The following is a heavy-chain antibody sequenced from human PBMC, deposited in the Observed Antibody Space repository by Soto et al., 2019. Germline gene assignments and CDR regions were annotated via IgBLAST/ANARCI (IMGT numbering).Heavy chain of an antibody. J-gene: IGHJ6*02. Sequence: ASVKVSCKASGGTFSSYAISWVRQAPGQGLEWMGGIIPIFGTANYAQKFQGRVTITADESTSTAYMELSSLRSEDTAVYYCARGLRHGGDYYYGMDVWGQGTTVTVSS. CDR3: ARGLRHGGDYYYGMDV. CDR2: IIPIFGTA. CDR1: GGTFSSYA. D-gene: IGHD2-15*01. V-gene: IGHV1-69*13.